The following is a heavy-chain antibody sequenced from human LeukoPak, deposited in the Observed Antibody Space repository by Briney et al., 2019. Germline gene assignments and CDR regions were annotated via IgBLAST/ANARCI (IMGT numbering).Heavy chain of an antibody. CDR3: ARKVAGYYYYYMDV. J-gene: IGHJ6*03. V-gene: IGHV4-38-2*02. CDR2: IYHSGST. Sequence: SETLSLTCTVSGYSISSGYYWGWIRQPPGKGLEWIGSIYHSGSTNYNPSLKSRVTISVDTSKNQFSLKLSSVTAADTAVYYCARKVAGYYYYYMDVWGKGTTVTVSS. CDR1: GYSISSGYY.